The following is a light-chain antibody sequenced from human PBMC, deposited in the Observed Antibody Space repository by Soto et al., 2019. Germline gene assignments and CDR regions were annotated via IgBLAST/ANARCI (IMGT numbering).Light chain of an antibody. V-gene: IGLV2-14*01. CDR2: EVS. Sequence: QSVLTQPASVSGSPGQSITISCTGTSSDVGGYNYVSWYQQHPGKAPKLMIYEVSNRPSGVSNRFSGSKSGNTASLTISGLQAEDGAEYYCSSYTSSSTYVFGTGTKVTVL. CDR1: SSDVGGYNY. CDR3: SSYTSSSTYV. J-gene: IGLJ1*01.